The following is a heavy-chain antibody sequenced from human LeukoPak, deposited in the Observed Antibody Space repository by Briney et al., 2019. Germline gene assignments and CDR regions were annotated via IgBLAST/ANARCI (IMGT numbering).Heavy chain of an antibody. V-gene: IGHV4-34*01. CDR3: ARNAYYYYMDV. Sequence: TSETLSLTCAVYGGSFSGYYWSWIRQPPGKGLEWIGEINHSGSTNYNPSLKSRVTISVDTSKNQFSLKLSSVTAADTAVYYCARNAYYYYMDVWGKGTTVTISS. J-gene: IGHJ6*03. CDR2: INHSGST. CDR1: GGSFSGYY.